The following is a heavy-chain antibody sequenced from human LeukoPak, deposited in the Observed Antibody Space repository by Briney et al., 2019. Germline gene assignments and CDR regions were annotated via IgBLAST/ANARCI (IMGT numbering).Heavy chain of an antibody. J-gene: IGHJ4*02. V-gene: IGHV4-4*02. Sequence: SETLSLTCGVSGVSVSTMNWGSWVRQSPGKGLEWIGEIFHTGSTNYDPSLNSRVTISLDKSKNQFSLRLTSVTAADTAVYYCARFHYDESGFSYAQYYFDYWGQGILVTVSS. CDR2: IFHTGST. CDR1: GVSVSTMNW. D-gene: IGHD3-22*01. CDR3: ARFHYDESGFSYAQYYFDY.